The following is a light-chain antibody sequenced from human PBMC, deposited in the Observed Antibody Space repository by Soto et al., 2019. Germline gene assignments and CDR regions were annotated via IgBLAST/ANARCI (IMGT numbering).Light chain of an antibody. V-gene: IGKV3-15*01. J-gene: IGKJ3*01. CDR3: QQYNNWPLT. CDR2: GAS. Sequence: EIVMTQSPGTLSVSPGERATLSCRASQSVSSNLAWYQQKPGQAPRLLIYGASTRATGIPARFSGSGSGTEFTLTISSLQSEDFAVYYCQQYNNWPLTFGPGTKVDIK. CDR1: QSVSSN.